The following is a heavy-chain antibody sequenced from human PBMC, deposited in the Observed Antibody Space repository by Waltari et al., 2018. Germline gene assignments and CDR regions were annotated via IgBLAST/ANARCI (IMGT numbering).Heavy chain of an antibody. V-gene: IGHV3-48*03. CDR1: GFTFSSYE. Sequence: EVQLVESGGGLVQPGGSLRLSCAASGFTFSSYEMNWVRQAPGKGLEWVSYISSSGSTIYYADSVNVRFTISRDNAKNSLYLQMNSLRAEDTAVYYCARDLQMVVATTSRPFDYWGQGTLVTVSS. CDR3: ARDLQMVVATTSRPFDY. CDR2: ISSSGSTI. J-gene: IGHJ4*02. D-gene: IGHD5-12*01.